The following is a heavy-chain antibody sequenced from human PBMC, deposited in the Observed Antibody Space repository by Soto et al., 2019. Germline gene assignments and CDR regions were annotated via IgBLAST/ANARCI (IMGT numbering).Heavy chain of an antibody. D-gene: IGHD3-22*01. CDR3: ARGGYSSGYSYFDY. J-gene: IGHJ4*02. Sequence: PSETLSLTCSVSGGSISSGGHYWSWIRQHPGKGLEWIAYIYYSGSTYYNPSLTSRVTVSVDPSKNQFSLKLSSVTAADTAVYYCARGGYSSGYSYFDYWGQGTLVTVSS. V-gene: IGHV4-31*03. CDR2: IYYSGST. CDR1: GGSISSGGHY.